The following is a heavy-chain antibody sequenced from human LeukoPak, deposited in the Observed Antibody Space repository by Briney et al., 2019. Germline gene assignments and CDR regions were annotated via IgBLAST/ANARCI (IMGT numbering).Heavy chain of an antibody. J-gene: IGHJ5*02. Sequence: SETLSLTCAVSGGSISSSNWWSWVRQPPGKGLEWIGEIYHSGSTNYNPSLKSRVTISVDTSKNQFSLKLSSVTAADTAVYYCARGGGNCSSTSCYRNNWFDPWGQGTLVTVSS. CDR1: GGSISSSNW. CDR2: IYHSGST. D-gene: IGHD2-2*02. V-gene: IGHV4-4*02. CDR3: ARGGGNCSSTSCYRNNWFDP.